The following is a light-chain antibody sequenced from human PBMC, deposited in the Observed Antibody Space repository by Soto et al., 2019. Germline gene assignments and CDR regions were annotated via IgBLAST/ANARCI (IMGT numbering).Light chain of an antibody. CDR1: SSNIGAGYD. J-gene: IGLJ1*01. CDR2: GNS. CDR3: QSYDSSLSAV. Sequence: QSVLTQPPSVSDAPRQRVTISCSGSSSNIGAGYDVHWYQQLPGTAPKLLIYGNSNRPSGVPDRFSGSKSGTSASLAITGLQAEDEADYYCQSYDSSLSAVFGTGTKLTVL. V-gene: IGLV1-40*01.